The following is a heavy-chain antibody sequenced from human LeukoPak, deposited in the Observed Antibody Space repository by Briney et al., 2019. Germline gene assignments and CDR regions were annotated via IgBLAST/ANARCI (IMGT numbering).Heavy chain of an antibody. CDR1: GGSISSGSYY. CDR2: IYTSGST. J-gene: IGHJ5*02. Sequence: TSETLSLTCTVSGGSISSGSYYWTWIRQPAGKGLEWIGRIYTSGSTNYNPSLKSRVTISVDTSKNQFSLKLSSVTAADTAVYYCAITRGQLAYNWFDPWGQGTLVTVSS. V-gene: IGHV4-61*02. CDR3: AITRGQLAYNWFDP. D-gene: IGHD6-6*01.